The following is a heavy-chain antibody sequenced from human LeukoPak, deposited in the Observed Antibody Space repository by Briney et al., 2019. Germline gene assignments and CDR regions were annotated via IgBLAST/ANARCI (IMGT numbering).Heavy chain of an antibody. J-gene: IGHJ3*02. Sequence: PGGSLRLSCAASGFTFSSYGMHWVRQAPGKGLEWVAVISYDGSNKYYADSVKGRFTISRDNSKNTLYLQMNSLRAEDTAVYYCAATQRDSSSWYDDAFDIWGRGTMVTVSS. CDR2: ISYDGSNK. CDR3: AATQRDSSSWYDDAFDI. V-gene: IGHV3-30*03. D-gene: IGHD6-13*01. CDR1: GFTFSSYG.